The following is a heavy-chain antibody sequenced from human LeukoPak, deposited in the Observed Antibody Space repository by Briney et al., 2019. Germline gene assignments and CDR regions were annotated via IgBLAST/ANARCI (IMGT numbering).Heavy chain of an antibody. CDR1: GGSISSGGYY. J-gene: IGHJ4*02. CDR2: IYHSGST. Sequence: PSETLSLTCTVSGGSISSGGYYWSWIRQPPGKGLEWIGYIYHSGSTYYNPSLKSRVTISVDRSKNQFSLKLSSVTAADTAVYYCARDQGCSSTSCYLSGGYFDYWGQGTLVTVSS. CDR3: ARDQGCSSTSCYLSGGYFDY. V-gene: IGHV4-30-2*01. D-gene: IGHD2-2*01.